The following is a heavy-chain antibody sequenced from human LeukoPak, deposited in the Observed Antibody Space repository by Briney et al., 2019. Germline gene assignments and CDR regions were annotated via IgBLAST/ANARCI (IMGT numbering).Heavy chain of an antibody. Sequence: GGSLRLSCAASGFTVSSNYMSWVRQAPGKGLEWVSVIYSGGSTYYADSVKGRFTISRDNSKNTLYLQMNSLRAEDTAVYYCAKVMPLYQLQWGLYDYWGQGTLVTVSS. D-gene: IGHD2-2*01. V-gene: IGHV3-53*01. CDR2: IYSGGST. J-gene: IGHJ4*02. CDR3: AKVMPLYQLQWGLYDY. CDR1: GFTVSSNY.